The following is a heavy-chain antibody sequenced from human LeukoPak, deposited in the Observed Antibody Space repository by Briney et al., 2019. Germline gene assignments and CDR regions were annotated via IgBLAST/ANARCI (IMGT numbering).Heavy chain of an antibody. CDR1: GYTFTSYY. V-gene: IGHV1-46*01. D-gene: IGHD3-22*01. J-gene: IGHJ4*02. Sequence: ASVKVSCKASGYTFTSYYMHWVRQAPGQGLEWMGIINPSGGSTSYAQKFQGRVTMTRDTSMSTVYMELSSLRSEDTAVYYCARGGSAYSSGYYFVVDYWGQGTLVTVSS. CDR3: ARGGSAYSSGYYFVVDY. CDR2: INPSGGST.